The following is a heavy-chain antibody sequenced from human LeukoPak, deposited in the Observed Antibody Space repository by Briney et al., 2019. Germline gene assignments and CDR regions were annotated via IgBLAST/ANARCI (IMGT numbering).Heavy chain of an antibody. Sequence: GGSLRLSCAASGFTLNTNDMNWVRQAPGKGLEWVSLMYPGGSVYYTDSVKGRFTVSRDTSKNMMFLQMNTLRPDDTALYYCVRQGPGDNCRWGQGTLVTVSS. D-gene: IGHD4-23*01. J-gene: IGHJ4*01. V-gene: IGHV3-66*02. CDR1: GFTLNTND. CDR3: VRQGPGDNCR. CDR2: MYPGGSV.